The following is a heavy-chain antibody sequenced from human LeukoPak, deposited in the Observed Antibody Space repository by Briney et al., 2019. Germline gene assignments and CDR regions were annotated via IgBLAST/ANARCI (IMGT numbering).Heavy chain of an antibody. CDR3: ARSLSYYDFWSGYGDDAFDI. CDR1: GYSFTSYW. D-gene: IGHD3-3*01. Sequence: GESLKISCKGSGYSFTSYWIGWVRQMPGKGLEWMGIIYPGDSDTRYSPSFQGQVTLSADKSISTAYLQWSSLKASDTAMYYCARSLSYYDFWSGYGDDAFDIWGQGTMVTVSS. J-gene: IGHJ3*02. CDR2: IYPGDSDT. V-gene: IGHV5-51*01.